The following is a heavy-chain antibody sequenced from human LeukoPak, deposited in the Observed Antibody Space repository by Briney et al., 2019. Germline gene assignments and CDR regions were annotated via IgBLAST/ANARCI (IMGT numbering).Heavy chain of an antibody. CDR3: AKGPDKSYYFHYMDV. J-gene: IGHJ6*03. CDR1: GFTFSSYA. Sequence: GGSLRLSCAASGFTFSSYAMSWVRQAPGKGLEWVSIINKSGGSTNYADSVKGRFTISRDNSKNTLYLQVNSLRAEDTALYYCAKGPDKSYYFHYMDVWGKGTTVTVSS. V-gene: IGHV3-23*01. D-gene: IGHD3-9*01. CDR2: INKSGGST.